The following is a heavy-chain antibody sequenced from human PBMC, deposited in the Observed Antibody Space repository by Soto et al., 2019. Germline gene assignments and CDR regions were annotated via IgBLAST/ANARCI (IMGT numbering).Heavy chain of an antibody. D-gene: IGHD2-15*01. CDR2: IWYDGSNK. V-gene: IGHV3-33*01. J-gene: IGHJ5*02. CDR1: GFTFSSYG. CDR3: ARDYLVVAASGFDP. Sequence: QVQLVESGGGVVQPGRSLRLSCAASGFTFSSYGMHWVRQAPGKGLEWVAVIWYDGSNKYYADSVKGRFTISRDNSKNTLYLQMNSLRAEDTAVYYCARDYLVVAASGFDPWGQGTLVTVSS.